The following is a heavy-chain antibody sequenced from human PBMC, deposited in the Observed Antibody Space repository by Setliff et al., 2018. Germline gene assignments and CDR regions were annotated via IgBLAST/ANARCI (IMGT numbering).Heavy chain of an antibody. D-gene: IGHD6-6*01. CDR1: GYTFTGYY. Sequence: ASVKVSCKASGYTFTGYYMHWVRQAPGQGLEWMGRINPSSGGTDDAQNFLGRVTMTRDTAISTAYMELSRLTSDDTAVYYCARAEYTSSSLYYYVDVWGKGTTVTVSS. V-gene: IGHV1-2*06. CDR3: ARAEYTSSSLYYYVDV. J-gene: IGHJ6*03. CDR2: INPSSGGT.